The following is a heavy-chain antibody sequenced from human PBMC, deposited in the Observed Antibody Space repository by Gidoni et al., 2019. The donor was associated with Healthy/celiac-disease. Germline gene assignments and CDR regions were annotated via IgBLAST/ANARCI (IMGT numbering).Heavy chain of an antibody. CDR1: GFPFRSYA. Sequence: EVQLVESGGGLVQPGGSLSLSCAASGFPFRSYAMSWVRQAPGKGLEWGSAISGSGGSTYYADSVKGRFTISRDNSKNTLYLQMNSLRAEDTAVYYCATEPPYYYGSGSYFYWGQGTLVTVSS. J-gene: IGHJ4*02. V-gene: IGHV3-23*04. CDR2: ISGSGGST. CDR3: ATEPPYYYGSGSYFY. D-gene: IGHD3-10*01.